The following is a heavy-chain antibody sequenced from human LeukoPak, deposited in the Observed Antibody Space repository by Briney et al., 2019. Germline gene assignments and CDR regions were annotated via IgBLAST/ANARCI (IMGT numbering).Heavy chain of an antibody. D-gene: IGHD3-10*01. CDR1: GFTFTTYW. V-gene: IGHV3-7*01. J-gene: IGHJ4*02. CDR3: ARGRFGDLDY. CDR2: IQQGGSQK. Sequence: GGSLRLSCAASGFTFTTYWMSWVRQAPGKGLEWVANIQQGGSQKYCVDSVKGRFTISRDNAKNSLYLQMNSLRAEDTAVYYCARGRFGDLDYWGQGTLVTVSS.